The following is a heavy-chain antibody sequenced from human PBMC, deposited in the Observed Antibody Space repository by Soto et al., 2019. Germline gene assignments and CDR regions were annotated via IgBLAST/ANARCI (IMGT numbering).Heavy chain of an antibody. J-gene: IGHJ5*02. CDR2: IYYSGST. V-gene: IGHV4-31*03. Sequence: SETLSLTCTVSGGSISSGGYYWSWIRQHPGKGLEWIGYIYYSGSTYYNPSLKSRVTISVDTSKNKFSLKLSSVTAADTAVYYCARDLRYCSGGSCYWFDPWGQGTLVTVSS. CDR1: GGSISSGGYY. D-gene: IGHD2-15*01. CDR3: ARDLRYCSGGSCYWFDP.